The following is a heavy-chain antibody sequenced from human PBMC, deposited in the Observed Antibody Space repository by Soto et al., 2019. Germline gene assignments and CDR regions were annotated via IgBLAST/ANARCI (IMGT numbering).Heavy chain of an antibody. CDR2: IIPIFGTA. D-gene: IGHD3-22*01. V-gene: IGHV1-69*13. CDR1: GGTFSSYA. CDR3: ARGGTVTMIVVVPPYFDY. J-gene: IGHJ4*02. Sequence: SVTVSWKASGGTFSSYAISWVRQAPGQGLEWMGGIIPIFGTANYAQKFQGRVTITADESTSTAYMELSSLRSEDTAVYYCARGGTVTMIVVVPPYFDYWGQGTLVTVSS.